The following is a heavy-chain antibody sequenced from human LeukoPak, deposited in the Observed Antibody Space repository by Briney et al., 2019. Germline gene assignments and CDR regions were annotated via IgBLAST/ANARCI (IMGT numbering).Heavy chain of an antibody. CDR2: ISSSSSYM. Sequence: GGSLRLSCAASGFIFSDYSMNWVRQAPGKGLEWVSSISSSSSYMDYGDSVKGRFTISRDNAKKSLYLQMNSLRGEDTAVYYCARGGLQWPPSYFDNWGQGTLVTVSS. J-gene: IGHJ4*02. CDR3: ARGGLQWPPSYFDN. CDR1: GFIFSDYS. D-gene: IGHD6-19*01. V-gene: IGHV3-21*01.